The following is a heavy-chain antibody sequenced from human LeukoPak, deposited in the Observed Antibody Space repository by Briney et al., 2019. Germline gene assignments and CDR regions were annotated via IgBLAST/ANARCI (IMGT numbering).Heavy chain of an antibody. V-gene: IGHV3-23*01. J-gene: IGHJ4*02. D-gene: IGHD6-19*01. CDR2: ISGSGGST. CDR1: GFTFSSYA. Sequence: GGSLRLSFAASGFTFSSYAMSWVRQAPGKGLEWVSAISGSGGSTYYADSVKGRFTISRDNSKNTLYLQMNRLRAEDTAVYYCAKRRPGPVAGEFDYWGQGTLVTVSS. CDR3: AKRRPGPVAGEFDY.